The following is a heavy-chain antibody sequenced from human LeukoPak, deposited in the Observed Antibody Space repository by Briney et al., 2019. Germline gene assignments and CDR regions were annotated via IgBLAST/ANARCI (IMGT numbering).Heavy chain of an antibody. CDR2: MNPNSGNT. V-gene: IGHV1-8*01. CDR3: AGTCSGTSCSDFDY. D-gene: IGHD2-2*01. J-gene: IGHJ4*02. Sequence: GASVKVSCKASGYTFTSFDINWVRQATGQGLEWMGWMNPNSGNTGYAQKFQGRVTMTRSTSISTAYMELNSLKSEDTAVYYCAGTCSGTSCSDFDYWGQGTLVTVSS. CDR1: GYTFTSFD.